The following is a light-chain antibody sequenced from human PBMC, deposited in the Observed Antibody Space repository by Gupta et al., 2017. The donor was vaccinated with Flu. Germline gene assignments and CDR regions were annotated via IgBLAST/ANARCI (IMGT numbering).Light chain of an antibody. J-gene: IGKJ1*01. CDR1: QAVRNS. CDR2: DVS. CDR3: QQYHIYPPT. V-gene: IGKV1-16*02. Sequence: GDRVTITCRASQAVRNSLAWFQQKPGKAPKSLIYDVSTLQSGVPSKFSGSGSETEFTLTIDSLQPEDFATYYCQQYHIYPPTFGQGTKVDFK.